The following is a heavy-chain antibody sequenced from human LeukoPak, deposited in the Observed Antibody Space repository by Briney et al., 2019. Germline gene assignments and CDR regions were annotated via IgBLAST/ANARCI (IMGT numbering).Heavy chain of an antibody. D-gene: IGHD3-10*01. CDR3: VKDGSGSYYDY. V-gene: IGHV3-64D*06. J-gene: IGHJ4*02. CDR1: GFTFSSYA. Sequence: GGSLRLSCSASGFTFSSYAMHWGRQSPGKGLEYVSAISSNGGSTYYADSVKGRFTISRDNSKNTLYLQMSSLRAEDTAVYYCVKDGSGSYYDYWGQGTLVTVSS. CDR2: ISSNGGST.